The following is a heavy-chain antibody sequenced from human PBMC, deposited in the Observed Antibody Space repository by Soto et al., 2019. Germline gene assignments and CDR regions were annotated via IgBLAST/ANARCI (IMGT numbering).Heavy chain of an antibody. CDR1: GGSISSYY. D-gene: IGHD2-15*01. CDR3: ARAGIYCSGGSRYYGLDY. CDR2: IYYSGST. J-gene: IGHJ4*02. Sequence: SETLSLTCTVSGGSISSYYWSWIRQPPGKGLEWIGYIYYSGSTNYNPSLKSRVTISVDTSKNQFSLKLSSVTAADTAVYYCARAGIYCSGGSRYYGLDYWGQGTLVTVSS. V-gene: IGHV4-59*01.